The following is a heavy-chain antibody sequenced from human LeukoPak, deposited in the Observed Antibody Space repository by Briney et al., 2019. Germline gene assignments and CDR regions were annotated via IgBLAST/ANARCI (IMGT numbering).Heavy chain of an antibody. CDR1: GGSISSSSYY. J-gene: IGHJ4*02. CDR2: IYYSRST. V-gene: IGHV4-39*07. CDR3: ARDAGYYDILTGYLGVDY. Sequence: SETLSLTCTVSGGSISSSSYYWGWIRQPPGKGLEWIGSIYYSRSTYYNPSLKSRVTISVDTSKNQFSLKLSSVTAADTAVYYCARDAGYYDILTGYLGVDYWGQGTLVTVSS. D-gene: IGHD3-9*01.